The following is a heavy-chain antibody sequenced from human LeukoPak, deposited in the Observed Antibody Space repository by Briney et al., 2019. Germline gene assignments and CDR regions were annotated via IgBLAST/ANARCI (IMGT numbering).Heavy chain of an antibody. J-gene: IGHJ4*02. V-gene: IGHV3-23*01. CDR3: AKGAIDSSSWYSWLDDY. D-gene: IGHD6-13*01. Sequence: GGSLRLSCAASGFTFSSYAMSWVRQAPGKGLEWVSAISGGSTYYADSVKGRFTISRDNSKNTLYLQMNSLRAEDTAVYYCAKGAIDSSSWYSWLDDYWGQGTLVTASS. CDR1: GFTFSSYA. CDR2: ISGGST.